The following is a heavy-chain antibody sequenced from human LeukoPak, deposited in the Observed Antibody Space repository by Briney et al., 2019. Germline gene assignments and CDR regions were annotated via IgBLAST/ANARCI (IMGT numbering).Heavy chain of an antibody. CDR3: AREYCSGGSCNGPAPRYYYYGMDV. D-gene: IGHD2-15*01. CDR2: ISAYNGNT. J-gene: IGHJ6*02. Sequence: GASVKVSCKASGYTFTSYGISWVRQAPGQGLEWMGWISAYNGNTNYAQKLQGRVTMTRDTSISTAYMELSRLTSDDTAVYYCAREYCSGGSCNGPAPRYYYYGMDVWGQGTTVTVSS. CDR1: GYTFTSYG. V-gene: IGHV1-18*01.